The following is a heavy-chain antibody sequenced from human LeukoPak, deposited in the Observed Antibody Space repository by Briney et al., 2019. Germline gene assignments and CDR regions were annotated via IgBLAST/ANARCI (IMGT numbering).Heavy chain of an antibody. V-gene: IGHV4-59*01. Sequence: ASETLSLTCTVSGGSISSYYWSWIRQPPGKGLEWIGYIYYSGSTNYNPSLKSRVTISVDTSKNQFSLKLSSVTAADTAVYYCARIGEMATRYYYYYMDVWGKGTTVTVSS. J-gene: IGHJ6*03. CDR1: GGSISSYY. D-gene: IGHD5-24*01. CDR2: IYYSGST. CDR3: ARIGEMATRYYYYYMDV.